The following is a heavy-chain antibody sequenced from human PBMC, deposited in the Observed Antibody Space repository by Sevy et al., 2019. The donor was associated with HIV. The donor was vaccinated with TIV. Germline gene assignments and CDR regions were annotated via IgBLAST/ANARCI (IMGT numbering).Heavy chain of an antibody. J-gene: IGHJ4*02. CDR3: ARGGAYYYDSSGYYPFDY. CDR1: GYTFTSYG. CDR2: ISAYNGNT. Sequence: ASVKVSCKASGYTFTSYGISWVRQAPGQGLEWMGWISAYNGNTNYAQKLHGRVTMTTDTSTSTAYMELRSLRSDDTAVYYCARGGAYYYDSSGYYPFDYWGQGTLVTVSS. D-gene: IGHD3-22*01. V-gene: IGHV1-18*01.